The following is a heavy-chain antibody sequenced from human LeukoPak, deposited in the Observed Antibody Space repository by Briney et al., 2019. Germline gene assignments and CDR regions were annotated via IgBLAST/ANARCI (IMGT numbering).Heavy chain of an antibody. CDR2: ISAYNGNT. D-gene: IGHD3-10*01. J-gene: IGHJ4*02. CDR1: GYTFTSYG. Sequence: ASVKVSCKASGYTFTSYGISWVRQAPGQGLEWMGWISAYNGNTNYAQKLQGRVTMTTDTSTSTAYTELRSLRSDDTAVYYCARLWFGELQGEADYWGQGTLVTVSS. CDR3: ARLWFGELQGEADY. V-gene: IGHV1-18*01.